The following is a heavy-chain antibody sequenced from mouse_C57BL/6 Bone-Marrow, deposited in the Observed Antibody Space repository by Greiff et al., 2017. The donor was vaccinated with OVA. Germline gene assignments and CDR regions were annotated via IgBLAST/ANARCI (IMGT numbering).Heavy chain of an antibody. J-gene: IGHJ4*01. D-gene: IGHD2-4*01. CDR3: SEDASVYYCAWGNDYGFYAMDY. V-gene: IGHV1-87*01. Sequence: VQLQQSGPELARPWASVKISCQAFYTFSRRLHFAFRDTNYWMQWVKQRPGQGLEWIGAIYPGNGDTSYNQKFKGKATLTADKSSSTAYMQLSSLTSEDASVYYCAWGNDYGFYAMDYWGQGTSVTVSS. CDR2: GQGLEWIG. CDR1: YTFSRRLH.